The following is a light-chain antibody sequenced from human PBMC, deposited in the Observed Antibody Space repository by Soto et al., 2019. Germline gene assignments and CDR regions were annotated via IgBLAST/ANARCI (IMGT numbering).Light chain of an antibody. CDR1: QTVSTNY. J-gene: IGKJ1*01. V-gene: IGKV3-20*01. Sequence: EIVLTQSPGTLSLSPGGRATLSCSASQTVSTNYLAWYQQKPGQAPRLLIYGASKRATGIPDRFSGSGSGTDFTLTISSLQPDDFATYYCQQYNSYPWTFGQGTKVDIK. CDR3: QQYNSYPWT. CDR2: GAS.